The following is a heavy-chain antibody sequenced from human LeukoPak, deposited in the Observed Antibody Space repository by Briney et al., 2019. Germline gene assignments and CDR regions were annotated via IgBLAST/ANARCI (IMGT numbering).Heavy chain of an antibody. Sequence: PSETLSLTCAVYGGSFSGYYWSWIRQPPGKGLEWIGEINHSGSTNYNPSLKGRVTISVDTSKNQFSLKLSSVTAADTAVYYCARGLSVVTAIYPQGIFDYWGQGTLVTVSS. CDR2: INHSGST. CDR1: GGSFSGYY. CDR3: ARGLSVVTAIYPQGIFDY. J-gene: IGHJ4*02. V-gene: IGHV4-34*01. D-gene: IGHD2-21*02.